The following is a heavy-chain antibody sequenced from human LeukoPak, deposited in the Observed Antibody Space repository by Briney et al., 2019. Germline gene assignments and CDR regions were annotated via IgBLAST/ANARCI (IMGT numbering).Heavy chain of an antibody. CDR2: IASKTDGGAT. J-gene: IGHJ4*02. V-gene: IGHV3-15*04. CDR3: TTGIRGD. D-gene: IGHD3-10*01. Sequence: PGGSLSLSCVASGLNFNSHTMKWVRQAPGKGLDWVGRIASKTDGGATDYAAPVKGRFTISRDDSKNTLNLQMNSLKTEDTAVYYCTTGIRGDWGQGTLVTVSS. CDR1: GLNFNSHT.